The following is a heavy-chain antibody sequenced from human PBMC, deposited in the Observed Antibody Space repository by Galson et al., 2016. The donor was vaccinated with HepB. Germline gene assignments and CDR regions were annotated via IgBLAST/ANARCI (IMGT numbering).Heavy chain of an antibody. J-gene: IGHJ4*02. V-gene: IGHV3-23*01. CDR3: ALPRGYSYGYWDDTTTDY. CDR1: GFTFSSYA. CDR2: ISGSGGNT. Sequence: SLRLSCAASGFTFSSYAMSWVRQAPGKGLEWVSAISGSGGNTYYADSVKGRFTISRDNSKNTMYRQMNSLRAEDTAVYYWALPRGYSYGYWDDTTTDYWGQGTLVTVSS. D-gene: IGHD5-18*01.